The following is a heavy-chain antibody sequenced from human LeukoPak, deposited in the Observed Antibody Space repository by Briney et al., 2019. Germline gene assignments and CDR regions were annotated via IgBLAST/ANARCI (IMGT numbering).Heavy chain of an antibody. D-gene: IGHD2-15*01. CDR3: AKSPLTAVTAYLDY. J-gene: IGHJ4*02. CDR2: VSGSGGVT. V-gene: IGHV3-23*01. CDR1: GFTFSSSA. Sequence: GGSLRLSCAASGFTFSSSAMSWVRQAPGKGLEWVSVVSGSGGVTYYADSVKGRFTISRDNSKNTLYLEMNSLRAEDTAVYYCAKSPLTAVTAYLDYWGQGTLVTVSS.